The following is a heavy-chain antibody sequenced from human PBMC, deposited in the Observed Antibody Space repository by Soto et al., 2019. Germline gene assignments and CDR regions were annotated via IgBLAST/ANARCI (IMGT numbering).Heavy chain of an antibody. CDR2: IWFDGTDK. CDR3: AKTTNSYFDY. Sequence: GSLRLSCVASGFNFKNYGMYWVRQAPGKGLEWVALIWFDGTDKYYADSVRGRFTISRDDSKNTVFLQMNSLKAEDTAIYYCAKTTNSYFDYWGQGTLVTVSS. J-gene: IGHJ4*02. V-gene: IGHV3-33*06. CDR1: GFNFKNYG.